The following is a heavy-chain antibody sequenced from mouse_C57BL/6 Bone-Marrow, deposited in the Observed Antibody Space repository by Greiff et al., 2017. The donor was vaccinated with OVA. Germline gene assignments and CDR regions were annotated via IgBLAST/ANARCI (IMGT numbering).Heavy chain of an antibody. CDR2: INPSSGYT. J-gene: IGHJ3*01. Sequence: LQESGAELAKPGASVKLSCKASGYTFTSYWMHWVKQRPGQGLEWIGYINPSSGYTKYNQKFKDKATLTADKSSSTAYMQLSSLTYEDSAVYYCARFYYGTNRGSWFAYWGQGTLVTVSA. CDR1: GYTFTSYW. CDR3: ARFYYGTNRGSWFAY. V-gene: IGHV1-7*01. D-gene: IGHD2-1*01.